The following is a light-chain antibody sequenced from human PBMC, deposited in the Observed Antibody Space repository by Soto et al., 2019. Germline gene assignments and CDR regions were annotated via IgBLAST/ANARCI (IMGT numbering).Light chain of an antibody. CDR3: TSYKSRSTYV. CDR1: SSDVGAYDY. J-gene: IGLJ1*01. CDR2: EVT. Sequence: QSVLTQPASVSGSPGQSITISCTGTSSDVGAYDYVSWYQQHPGKAPKFMIYEVTNRPSGVSHRFSGSKSGNTASLTISGLQAEDEADYYCTSYKSRSTYVFGTGTKVTVL. V-gene: IGLV2-14*01.